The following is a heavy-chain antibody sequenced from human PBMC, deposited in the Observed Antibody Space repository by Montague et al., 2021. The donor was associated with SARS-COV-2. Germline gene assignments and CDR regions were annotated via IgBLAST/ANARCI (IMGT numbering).Heavy chain of an antibody. J-gene: IGHJ4*02. CDR2: INHGGIT. CDR3: ARGHQGVAMIVVVMIGAEYYFDY. CDR1: GGSFNDYY. V-gene: IGHV4-34*01. D-gene: IGHD3-22*01. Sequence: SETLSLTCAVYGGSFNDYYWSWIRQPPGKGLEWIGEINHGGITNYSPSLKCRVTISADTSKNQFSLKLKSVTAADTANYYCARGHQGVAMIVVVMIGAEYYFDYWGQGSLVSVSS.